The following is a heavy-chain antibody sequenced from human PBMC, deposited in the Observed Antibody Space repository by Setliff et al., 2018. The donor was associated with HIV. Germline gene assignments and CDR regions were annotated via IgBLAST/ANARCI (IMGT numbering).Heavy chain of an antibody. J-gene: IGHJ3*02. V-gene: IGHV4-39*01. CDR1: VGSFINTDYY. CDR3: ARPLTTSFNFWGDAFDI. Sequence: SETLSLTCTVSVGSFINTDYYWGWIRQPPGKALEWIGSFHYSGSISYNPSLGRRVTISVENSKNQFSLELTSVTAADTAVYYCARPLTTSFNFWGDAFDIWGQGTMVTVSS. CDR2: FHYSGSI. D-gene: IGHD3-3*01.